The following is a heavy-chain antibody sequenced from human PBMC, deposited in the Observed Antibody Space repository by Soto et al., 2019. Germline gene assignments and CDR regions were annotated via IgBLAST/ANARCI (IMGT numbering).Heavy chain of an antibody. V-gene: IGHV3-73*01. CDR1: GFPLSGFD. CDR2: IKTKVESYAT. D-gene: IGHD2-15*01. Sequence: GGSLRLSCAASGFPLSGFDIHWVRQASGEGLEWVGRIKTKVESYATELAASVKGRFTISRDDPKNTAYLEMNSLKTEDTAVYYCTRRYCSGGGCYSDFDYWGQGALVTVSS. CDR3: TRRYCSGGGCYSDFDY. J-gene: IGHJ4*02.